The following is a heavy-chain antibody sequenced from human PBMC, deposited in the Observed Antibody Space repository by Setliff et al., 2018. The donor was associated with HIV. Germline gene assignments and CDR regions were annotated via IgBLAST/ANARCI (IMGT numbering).Heavy chain of an antibody. V-gene: IGHV4-31*03. J-gene: IGHJ4*02. CDR3: ARASRWGSIPFDY. CDR2: IYYSGST. CDR1: GGSISSGGYS. D-gene: IGHD2-21*01. Sequence: SETLSLTCTVSGGSISSGGYSWSWIRQYPGKGLEWIGYIYYSGSTYYNPALKSRVSISVDTSKNQFSLKLNSVTAADTAVYFCARASRWGSIPFDYWGQGTLVTVSS.